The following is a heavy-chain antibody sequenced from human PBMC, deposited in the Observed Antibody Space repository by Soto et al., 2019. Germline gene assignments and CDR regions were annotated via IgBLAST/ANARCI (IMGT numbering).Heavy chain of an antibody. Sequence: GGSLRLSCAASGFTFDDYAMHWVRQAPGKGLEWVSGISWNSGSIGYADSVKGRFTISRDNAKNSLYLQMNSLRAEDTALYYSAKEMDRYYYDSSGYPLSSAFDIWGQGTMVTVSS. V-gene: IGHV3-9*01. CDR2: ISWNSGSI. CDR1: GFTFDDYA. CDR3: AKEMDRYYYDSSGYPLSSAFDI. J-gene: IGHJ3*02. D-gene: IGHD3-22*01.